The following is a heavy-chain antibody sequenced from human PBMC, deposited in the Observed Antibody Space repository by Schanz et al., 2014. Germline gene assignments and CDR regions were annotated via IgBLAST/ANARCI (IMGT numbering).Heavy chain of an antibody. J-gene: IGHJ4*02. CDR1: GFTFNSYA. D-gene: IGHD5-12*01. Sequence: VQLVESGGGLVQPGESLRVSCAASGFTFNSYAMSWVRQAPGKGLEWVAAMSYDGSIKYYGDSVKGRFTISRDNSKNTLYLHMNTLRSEDTAVYYCASPSGYSDYGTYFDFWGQGTLVTVSS. CDR3: ASPSGYSDYGTYFDF. V-gene: IGHV3-30*03. CDR2: MSYDGSIK.